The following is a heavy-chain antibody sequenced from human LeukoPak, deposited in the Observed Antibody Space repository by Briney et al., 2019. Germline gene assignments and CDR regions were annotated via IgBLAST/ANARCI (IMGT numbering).Heavy chain of an antibody. Sequence: GESLKISCRGSGYSFSSYWIGWVRQMPGKGLEWMGIIFPADSDTKYSPSFQGQVTISADKSINIVYLQWSSLQASDTAIYYCARRLLSSSSFGYWGQGTLVT. CDR1: GYSFSSYW. D-gene: IGHD6-6*01. V-gene: IGHV5-51*01. CDR2: IFPADSDT. J-gene: IGHJ4*02. CDR3: ARRLLSSSSFGY.